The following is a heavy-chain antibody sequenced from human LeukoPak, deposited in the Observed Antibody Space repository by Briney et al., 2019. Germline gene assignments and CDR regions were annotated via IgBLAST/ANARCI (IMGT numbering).Heavy chain of an antibody. CDR3: ARGLSYYYDSSGYPNWFDP. J-gene: IGHJ5*02. CDR1: GGSINSYY. V-gene: IGHV4-4*07. CDR2: IYSSGST. D-gene: IGHD3-22*01. Sequence: PSETLSLTCSVSGGSINSYYWSWIRQPAGKGLEWIGRIYSSGSTNYNPSLKSRVTMSVDTSKNQFSLKLSSVTAADTAVYYCARGLSYYYDSSGYPNWFDPWGQGTLVTVSS.